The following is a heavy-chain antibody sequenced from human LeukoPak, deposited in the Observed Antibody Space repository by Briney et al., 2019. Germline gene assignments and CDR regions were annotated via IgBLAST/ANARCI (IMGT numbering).Heavy chain of an antibody. D-gene: IGHD2-2*01. J-gene: IGHJ4*02. Sequence: SETLSLTCTVSGGSISSHYWSWIRQPPGKGLEWIGYIYYSGSTNYNPSLKSRVTIPVDTSKNQFSLKLSSVTAADTAVYYCARESRYCSSTSCPSDYWGQGTLVTVSS. CDR2: IYYSGST. V-gene: IGHV4-59*11. CDR1: GGSISSHY. CDR3: ARESRYCSSTSCPSDY.